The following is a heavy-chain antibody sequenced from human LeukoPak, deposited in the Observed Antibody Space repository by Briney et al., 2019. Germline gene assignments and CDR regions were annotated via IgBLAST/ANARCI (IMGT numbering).Heavy chain of an antibody. J-gene: IGHJ6*03. V-gene: IGHV4-39*07. CDR1: GGSSSSSSYY. D-gene: IGHD2-15*01. CDR3: ASFYCSGGSCYQYYYYYYMDV. Sequence: SETLSLTCTVSGGSSSSSSYYWGWIRQTPGKGLEWIGSIYYSGSTYYNPSLKSRVTISVDTSKNQFSLKLSSVTAADTAVYYCASFYCSGGSCYQYYYYYYMDVWGKGTTVTISS. CDR2: IYYSGST.